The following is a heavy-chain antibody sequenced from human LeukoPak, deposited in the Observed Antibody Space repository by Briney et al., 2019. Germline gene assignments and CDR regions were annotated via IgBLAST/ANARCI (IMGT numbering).Heavy chain of an antibody. CDR1: GYTFTDYY. J-gene: IGHJ3*02. Sequence: ASVKVSCKASGYTFTDYYMHWVRQAPGHGLEWMGWINPNSGGTNYAQKFQGRVTMTRDTSISTADMELRSLRSDDTAVYYCARDLAFGEMVTNRDAFDIWGQGTMVTVSS. CDR3: ARDLAFGEMVTNRDAFDI. V-gene: IGHV1-2*02. D-gene: IGHD5-24*01. CDR2: INPNSGGT.